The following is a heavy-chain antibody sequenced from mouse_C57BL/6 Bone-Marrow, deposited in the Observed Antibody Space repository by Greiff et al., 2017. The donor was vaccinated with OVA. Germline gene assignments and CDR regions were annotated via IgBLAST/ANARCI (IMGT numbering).Heavy chain of an antibody. J-gene: IGHJ3*01. CDR1: GYTFTDYY. CDR3: ARSVVTDGFAY. D-gene: IGHD2-1*01. CDR2: INPYNGGT. Sequence: EVQLQQSGPVLVKPGASVKMSCKASGYTFTDYYMNWVKQSHGKSLEWIGVINPYNGGTSYNQKFKGKATLTVDKSSSTAYMELNSLTSEDSAVYYCARSVVTDGFAYWGQGTLVTVSA. V-gene: IGHV1-19*01.